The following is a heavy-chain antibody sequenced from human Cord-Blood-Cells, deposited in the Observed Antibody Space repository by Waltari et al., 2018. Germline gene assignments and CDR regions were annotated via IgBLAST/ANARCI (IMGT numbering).Heavy chain of an antibody. Sequence: EVQLVESGGGLVKPGGSLRLSCAASGFTFSSYSMNWVRQAPGKGLEWVSSISSSSYIYYADSVKGRFTISRDNAKNSLYLQMNSLRAEDTAVYYCARPPSDRGSKYFQHWGQGTLVTVSS. V-gene: IGHV3-21*01. CDR3: ARPPSDRGSKYFQH. D-gene: IGHD3-22*01. J-gene: IGHJ1*01. CDR1: GFTFSSYS. CDR2: ISSSSYI.